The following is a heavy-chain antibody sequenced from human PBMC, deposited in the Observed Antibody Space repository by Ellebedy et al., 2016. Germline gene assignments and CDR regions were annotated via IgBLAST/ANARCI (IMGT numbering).Heavy chain of an antibody. CDR3: ARSPEDVVGTSAASPHWYFDL. J-gene: IGHJ2*01. CDR1: GDSISSSRDH. V-gene: IGHV4-39*07. D-gene: IGHD2-15*01. Sequence: SETLSLTCTVSGDSISSSRDHWGWIRQPPGKGLQYVGEVNHSGSTTSYNPSLKSRVSLSVDTAKNQISLKMNSVTAADTAIYYCARSPEDVVGTSAASPHWYFDLWGRGTLVTVSS. CDR2: VNHSGSTT.